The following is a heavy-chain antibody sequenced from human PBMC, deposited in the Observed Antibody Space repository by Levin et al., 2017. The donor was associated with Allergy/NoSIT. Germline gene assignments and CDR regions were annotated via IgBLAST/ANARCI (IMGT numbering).Heavy chain of an antibody. D-gene: IGHD3-3*01. V-gene: IGHV4-39*01. Sequence: SETLSLTCTVSGGSVISSSSYRGWIRQPPGTGLEWIGSFYNGGSTYYNPSLKSRVTISVDTSKDQFSLKLSSVTAADTSVYYCVVFAGYWGQGTLVTVSS. CDR1: GGSVISSSSY. CDR2: FYNGGST. J-gene: IGHJ4*02. CDR3: VVFAGY.